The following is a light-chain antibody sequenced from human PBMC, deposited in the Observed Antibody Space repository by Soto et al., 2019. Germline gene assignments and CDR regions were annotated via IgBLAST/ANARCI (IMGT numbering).Light chain of an antibody. V-gene: IGLV2-11*01. CDR2: DVS. CDR1: RSDVGGYNY. Sequence: QSVLTQPRSVSGSLGQSVTISCTGTRSDVGGYNYVSWYQQHPGKAPKLMIYDVSKRPSGVPDRFSGSKSGNTASLTISGLQAEDEADYYCCSYAGSYTFVFGTGTKLTAL. J-gene: IGLJ1*01. CDR3: CSYAGSYTFV.